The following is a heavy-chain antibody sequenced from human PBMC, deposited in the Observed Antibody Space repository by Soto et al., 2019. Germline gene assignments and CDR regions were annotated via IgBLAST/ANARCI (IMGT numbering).Heavy chain of an antibody. Sequence: SETLSLTCTVSGGSIRSDDYYWSWIRQPPGKGLEWIGYIYYSGRTDYNPSLKSRVFISIDTSKNQFSLNLNSVSAADTAVYYCARDRSNSPDYFDYWGQGTLVTV. J-gene: IGHJ4*02. V-gene: IGHV4-30-4*01. CDR3: ARDRSNSPDYFDY. D-gene: IGHD6-6*01. CDR2: IYYSGRT. CDR1: GGSIRSDDYY.